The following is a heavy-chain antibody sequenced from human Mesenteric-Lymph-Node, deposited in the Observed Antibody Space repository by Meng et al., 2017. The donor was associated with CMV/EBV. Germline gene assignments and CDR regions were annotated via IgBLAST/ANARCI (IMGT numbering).Heavy chain of an antibody. CDR2: ISGSGSST. J-gene: IGHJ4*02. CDR3: VKMAFGELAHFDY. D-gene: IGHD3-10*01. V-gene: IGHV3-23*01. Sequence: GGSLRLSCTASGFTFDDYSMSWVRQAPGKGLEWVSLISGSGSSTYYADSVKGRFTIARDNSKSTLYLQLNSVRADDTAVYYCVKMAFGELAHFDYWGQGTLVTVSS. CDR1: GFTFDDYS.